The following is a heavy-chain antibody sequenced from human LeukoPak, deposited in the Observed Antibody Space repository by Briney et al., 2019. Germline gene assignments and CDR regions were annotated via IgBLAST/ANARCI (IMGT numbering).Heavy chain of an antibody. V-gene: IGHV4-39*07. CDR2: FYYSGST. CDR3: ARVEMATISLDY. CDR1: GGSISSNSYY. J-gene: IGHJ4*02. Sequence: PSETLSLTCSVSGGSISSNSYYWGWIRQPPGKGLEWIGSFYYSGSTNYNPSLKSRVTISVDTSKNQFSLKLSSVTAADTAVYYCARVEMATISLDYWGQGTLVTVSS. D-gene: IGHD5-24*01.